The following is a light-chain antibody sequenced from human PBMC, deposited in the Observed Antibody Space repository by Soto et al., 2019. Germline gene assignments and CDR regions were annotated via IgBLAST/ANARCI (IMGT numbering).Light chain of an antibody. CDR3: SSFTMNNKEV. V-gene: IGLV2-14*03. CDR1: SSDVGGPNY. CDR2: DVS. J-gene: IGLJ2*01. Sequence: QSALTQPASVSGSPGQSITISCTGTSSDVGGPNYVSWYQHHPGKAPKLIIYDVSHRPPGVSNRFSGSKSGNTASLTISGLQAEDEADYYCSSFTMNNKEVFGGGTKVTVL.